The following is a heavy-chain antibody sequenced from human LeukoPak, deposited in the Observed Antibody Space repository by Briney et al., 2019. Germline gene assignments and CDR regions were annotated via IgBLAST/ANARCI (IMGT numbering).Heavy chain of an antibody. CDR3: ARGESSPIPAAYTRHWFDP. V-gene: IGHV4-31*03. Sequence: PSETLSLTCTVSGGSISSGGYYWSWIRQHPGKGLEWIGYIYYSGSTYYNPSLKSRVTISVDTSKNQFSLKLSSVTAADTAVYYCARGESSPIPAAYTRHWFDPWGQGTLVTVSS. CDR1: GGSISSGGYY. D-gene: IGHD6-13*01. J-gene: IGHJ5*01. CDR2: IYYSGST.